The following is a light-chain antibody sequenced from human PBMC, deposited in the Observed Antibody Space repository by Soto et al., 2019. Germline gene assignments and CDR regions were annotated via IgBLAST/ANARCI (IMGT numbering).Light chain of an antibody. Sequence: DIQMTQSPSTLSASVGDRVTITCRASQSISSWLDWYQQKPGKAPKLLIYMASSLESGVPSRFSGSGSGTEFTLTISSLQPDDFATYYCQQYNSYSTFGQGTKVEIK. CDR2: MAS. CDR3: QQYNSYST. V-gene: IGKV1-5*03. J-gene: IGKJ1*01. CDR1: QSISSW.